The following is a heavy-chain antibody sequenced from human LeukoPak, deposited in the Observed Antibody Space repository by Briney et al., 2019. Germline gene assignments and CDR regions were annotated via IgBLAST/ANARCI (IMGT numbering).Heavy chain of an antibody. Sequence: PSETLSLTCTVSGGSIGTYYWSWIRQPAGEGLEWIGRIFTTGGANYNPFLKSRVTMSLDTSRNQFSLKLSSVTAADTAVYYCVRDGPSWGLLWGQGALVTVSS. D-gene: IGHD7-27*01. CDR1: GGSIGTYY. CDR3: VRDGPSWGLL. CDR2: IFTTGGA. J-gene: IGHJ4*02. V-gene: IGHV4-4*07.